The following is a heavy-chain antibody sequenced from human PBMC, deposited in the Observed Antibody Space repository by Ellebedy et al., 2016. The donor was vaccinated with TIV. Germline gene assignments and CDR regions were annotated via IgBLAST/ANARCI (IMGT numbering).Heavy chain of an antibody. CDR1: GFTFGDHA. V-gene: IGHV3-64D*06. CDR2: INIDGGAT. J-gene: IGHJ3*02. Sequence: PGGSLRLSCSASGFTFGDHAMHWVRQAPGKGLQYLSSINIDGGATFYADSVKGRFTISRDNSKNTLYLQMSSLRTDDTAVYYCVKAAGCGTYCYLFDIWGQGTMVTVSS. CDR3: VKAAGCGTYCYLFDI. D-gene: IGHD3-22*01.